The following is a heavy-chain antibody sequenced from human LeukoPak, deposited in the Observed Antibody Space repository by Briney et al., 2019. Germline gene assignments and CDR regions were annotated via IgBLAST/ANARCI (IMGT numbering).Heavy chain of an antibody. CDR3: AKDRYSGLNTIDY. CDR1: GFTFSFYS. J-gene: IGHJ4*02. CDR2: IRGSSTTR. D-gene: IGHD6-13*01. V-gene: IGHV3-48*01. Sequence: PGGSLRLSCAASGFTFSFYSLNWVRQAPGKGLEWVSYIRGSSTTRYYADSVKGRFTISRDNSKSTLYLQMNSLRAEDTAVYYCAKDRYSGLNTIDYWGQGTLVTVSS.